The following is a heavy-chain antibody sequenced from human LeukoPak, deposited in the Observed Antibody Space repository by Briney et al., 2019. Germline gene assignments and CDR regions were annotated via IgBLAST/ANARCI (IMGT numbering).Heavy chain of an antibody. V-gene: IGHV4-39*07. J-gene: IGHJ4*02. Sequence: SETLSLTCTVSGGSISSSGYYWSWIRQPPGKGLEWIGEINHSGSTNYNPSLKSRVTISVDTSKNQFSLKLSSVTAADTAVYYCARYAPFSPPPKTKGVTTVTTLFFNGFDYWGQGTLVTVSS. CDR3: ARYAPFSPPPKTKGVTTVTTLFFNGFDY. CDR2: INHSGST. D-gene: IGHD4-17*01. CDR1: GGSISSSGYY.